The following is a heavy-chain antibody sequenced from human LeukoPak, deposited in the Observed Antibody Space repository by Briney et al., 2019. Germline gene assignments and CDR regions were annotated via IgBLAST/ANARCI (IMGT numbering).Heavy chain of an antibody. D-gene: IGHD3-9*01. CDR2: IYYSGST. J-gene: IGHJ4*02. V-gene: IGHV4-30-4*01. Sequence: PSQTLSLTCSVSGGSISSGDYYWSWSRQPPGKGLEWIGYIYYSGSTYYNPSLKSRVTISVDTSKNQFSLKLSSVTAADTAVYYCARVVLRYFDWLLLPSYFDYWGQGTLVTVSS. CDR3: ARVVLRYFDWLLLPSYFDY. CDR1: GGSISSGDYY.